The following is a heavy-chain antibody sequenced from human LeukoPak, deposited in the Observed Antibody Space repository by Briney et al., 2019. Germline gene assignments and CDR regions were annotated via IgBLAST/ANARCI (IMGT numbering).Heavy chain of an antibody. J-gene: IGHJ6*03. Sequence: GGSLRLSCAASGFTFDDYGMSWVCQAPGKGLEWVSGINWNGGSTGYADSVKGRFTISRDNAKSSLYLQMNSLRAEDTAVYYCAKERRGFYMDAWGTGTTVTISS. CDR3: AKERRGFYMDA. CDR1: GFTFDDYG. CDR2: INWNGGST. V-gene: IGHV3-20*04.